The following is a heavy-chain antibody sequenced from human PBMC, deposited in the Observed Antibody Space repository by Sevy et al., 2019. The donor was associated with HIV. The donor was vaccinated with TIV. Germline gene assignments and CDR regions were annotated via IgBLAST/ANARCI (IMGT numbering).Heavy chain of an antibody. J-gene: IGHJ6*02. D-gene: IGHD2-21*01. Sequence: GGSLRLSCAASGFPFNDHAMHWVRQVPGKGLEWVSGVSWNSRYIGYADSVKGRFTISGDNARHFLYLEMNSLRPEDTARYYCAKDINRGCDGVNCYSYYYYFYGLDVWGQGTTVTVSS. CDR3: AKDINRGCDGVNCYSYYYYFYGLDV. CDR1: GFPFNDHA. CDR2: VSWNSRYI. V-gene: IGHV3-9*01.